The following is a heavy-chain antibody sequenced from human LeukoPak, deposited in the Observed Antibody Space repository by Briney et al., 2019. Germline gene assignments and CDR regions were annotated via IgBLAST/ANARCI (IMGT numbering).Heavy chain of an antibody. CDR3: ARNTSPGGYFDL. D-gene: IGHD1-14*01. J-gene: IGHJ2*01. CDR1: GGSFSGYY. Sequence: PSETLSLTCAVYGGSFSGYYWSWIRQPPGKGLEWIGEINHSGSTNYNPSLKSRVTISVDTSKNQFSLKLNSVTAADTAVYYCARNTSPGGYFDLWGRGTLVTVSS. CDR2: INHSGST. V-gene: IGHV4-34*01.